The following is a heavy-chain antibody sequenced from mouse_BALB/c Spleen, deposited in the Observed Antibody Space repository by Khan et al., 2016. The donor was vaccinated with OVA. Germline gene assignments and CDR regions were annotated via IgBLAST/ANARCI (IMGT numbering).Heavy chain of an antibody. CDR3: TRQGYVAWFTY. CDR2: VDPFSGGT. J-gene: IGHJ3*01. Sequence: VQLQQSGPELMKPGASVKISCKASGYSFTSYYLHWVMQSHGESLEWIGYVDPFSGGTTYNQKFKGKAPLTVDKSSSTAYMHLSNLTSEDSAVYYCTRQGYVAWFTYWGQGTLVTVSA. V-gene: IGHV1S135*01. D-gene: IGHD2-2*01. CDR1: GYSFTSYY.